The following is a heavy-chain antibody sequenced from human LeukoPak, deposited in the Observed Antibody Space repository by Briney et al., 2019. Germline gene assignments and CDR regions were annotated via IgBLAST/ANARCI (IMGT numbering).Heavy chain of an antibody. CDR2: IYYSGST. J-gene: IGHJ4*02. Sequence: SETLSLTCTVSGGSISSYYWSWIRQPPGKGLEWIGYIYYSGSTNYNPSLKSRVTISVDTSKNQFSLKLSSVTAADTAVYYRARLHNYYYDSSGYLSHFDYWGQGTLVTVSS. D-gene: IGHD3-22*01. CDR3: ARLHNYYYDSSGYLSHFDY. V-gene: IGHV4-59*01. CDR1: GGSISSYY.